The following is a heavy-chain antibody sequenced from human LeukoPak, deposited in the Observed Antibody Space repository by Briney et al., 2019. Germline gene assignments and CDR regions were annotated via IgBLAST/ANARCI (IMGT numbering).Heavy chain of an antibody. Sequence: NASETLSLTRTVSGGSISSSSYYWGWIRQPPGKGLEWIGSIYYSGSTYYNPSLKSRVTISVDTSKNQFSLKLSSVTAADTAVYYCAPFILTGYYTPPIRGYFDYWGQGTLVTVSS. J-gene: IGHJ4*02. CDR3: APFILTGYYTPPIRGYFDY. D-gene: IGHD3-9*01. CDR2: IYYSGST. V-gene: IGHV4-39*01. CDR1: GGSISSSSYY.